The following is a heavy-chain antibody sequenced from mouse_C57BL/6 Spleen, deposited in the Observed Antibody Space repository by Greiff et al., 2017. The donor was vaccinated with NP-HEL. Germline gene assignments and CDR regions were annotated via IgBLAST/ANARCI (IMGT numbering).Heavy chain of an antibody. D-gene: IGHD1-1*01. Sequence: VQLQESGPELVKPGASVKISCKASGYAFSSSWMNWVKQRPGKGLEWIGRIYPGDGDTNYNGKFKGKATLTADKSSSTAYMQLSSLTSEDSAVYFCARDYYGSSYPHFDYWGQGTTLTVSS. CDR2: IYPGDGDT. CDR1: GYAFSSSW. CDR3: ARDYYGSSYPHFDY. J-gene: IGHJ2*01. V-gene: IGHV1-82*01.